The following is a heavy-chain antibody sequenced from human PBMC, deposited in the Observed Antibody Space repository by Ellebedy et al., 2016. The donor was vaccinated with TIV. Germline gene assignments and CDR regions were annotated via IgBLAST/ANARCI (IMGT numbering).Heavy chain of an antibody. V-gene: IGHV4-59*12. CDR3: ARGHSSSWYMVHLFDY. CDR2: IYYSGST. Sequence: SETLSLXXTVSGGSISSYYWSWIRQPPGKGLEWIGYIYYSGSTNYNPSLKSRVTISVDTSKNQFSLKLSSVTAADTAVYYCARGHSSSWYMVHLFDYWGQGTLVTVSS. D-gene: IGHD6-13*01. CDR1: GGSISSYY. J-gene: IGHJ4*02.